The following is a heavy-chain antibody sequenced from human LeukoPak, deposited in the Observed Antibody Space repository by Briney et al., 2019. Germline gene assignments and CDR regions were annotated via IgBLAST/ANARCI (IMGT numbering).Heavy chain of an antibody. CDR1: GGSISSDHYY. CDR2: IYYSGSS. CDR3: AGQSGYTYGPIDY. Sequence: SETLSLTCTVSGGSISSDHYYWGWIRQPPGKGLEWIGSIYYSGSSYYNPSLKSRVTISVDTSKNQFSLKLSSVTAADTAVYHCAGQSGYTYGPIDYWGQGTLVTVSS. V-gene: IGHV4-39*01. J-gene: IGHJ4*02. D-gene: IGHD5-18*01.